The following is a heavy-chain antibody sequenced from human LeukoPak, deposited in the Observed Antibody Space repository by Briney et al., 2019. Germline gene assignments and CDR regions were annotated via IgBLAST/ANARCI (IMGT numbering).Heavy chain of an antibody. D-gene: IGHD5-18*01. CDR1: GYTFTGYY. V-gene: IGHV1-2*02. J-gene: IGHJ5*02. CDR3: ARVGRRGNTYGFRDNWFDP. Sequence: ASVKVSCKASGYTFTGYYMHWVRQAPGQGLEWMGWINPNSGGTNYAQKFQGRVSMTRDTSISTAYMELSRLRSDDTAVYYCARVGRRGNTYGFRDNWFDPWGQGTLVTVSS. CDR2: INPNSGGT.